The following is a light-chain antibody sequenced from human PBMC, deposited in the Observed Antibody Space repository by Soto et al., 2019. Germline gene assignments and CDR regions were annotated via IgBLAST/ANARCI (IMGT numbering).Light chain of an antibody. V-gene: IGKV3-20*01. Sequence: EIVLTQSPGTLSLSPGERATFSCRASQSVSSSYLAWYQQKPGQAPILLIYGTSSRATGIPDRFSGSGSGTDFTLTISRLEPEDFAVYYCQQYGSSQWTFGQGTKVEIK. J-gene: IGKJ1*01. CDR3: QQYGSSQWT. CDR1: QSVSSSY. CDR2: GTS.